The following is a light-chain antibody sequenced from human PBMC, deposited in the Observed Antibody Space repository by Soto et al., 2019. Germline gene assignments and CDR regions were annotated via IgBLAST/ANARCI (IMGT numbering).Light chain of an antibody. CDR1: QDISNY. Sequence: SPSAVSAKVGDRVTITCRASQDISNYLNWYQQKPGKAPKLLIYDASNLETGVPSRFSGSGSGTDFTFTISRLQPEDIATYYCQHYDNLPLSFGG. CDR3: QHYDNLPLS. J-gene: IGKJ4*01. CDR2: DAS. V-gene: IGKV1-33*01.